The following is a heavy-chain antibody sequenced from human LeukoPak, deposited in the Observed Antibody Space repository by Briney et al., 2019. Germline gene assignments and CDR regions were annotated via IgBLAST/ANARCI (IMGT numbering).Heavy chain of an antibody. D-gene: IGHD2-21*01. V-gene: IGHV1-69*04. CDR2: IIPILGIA. Sequence: GSSVKVSCKASGGTFSSYAISWVRQAPGQGLEWMGRIIPILGIANYAQKFQGRVTITADKSTSTAYMELSSLRSEDTAVYYCARRGEGLTTAYWADWGQGTLVTVSS. J-gene: IGHJ4*02. CDR3: ARRGEGLTTAYWAD. CDR1: GGTFSSYA.